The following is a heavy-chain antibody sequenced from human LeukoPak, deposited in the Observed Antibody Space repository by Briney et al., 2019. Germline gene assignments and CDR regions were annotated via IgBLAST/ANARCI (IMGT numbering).Heavy chain of an antibody. D-gene: IGHD3-10*01. CDR2: INWDGGST. V-gene: IGHV3-43*01. Sequence: GGSLRLSCAASGFTFDDYTMHWVRQAPGKGLEWVSLINWDGGSTYYADSVKGRFTISRDNNINSLYLQMNSLRTEDTALYYCAKDGHGSGSYLFDSWGQGTLVTVSS. J-gene: IGHJ4*02. CDR1: GFTFDDYT. CDR3: AKDGHGSGSYLFDS.